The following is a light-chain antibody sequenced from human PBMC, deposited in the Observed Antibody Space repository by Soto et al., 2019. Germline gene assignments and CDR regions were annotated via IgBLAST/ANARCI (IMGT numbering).Light chain of an antibody. CDR1: QSLRSS. Sequence: VVTQSPATLSVSPGEGATLSCRASQSLRSSLAWYQQKPGQAPRLLIYGASTRATGIPARFSGSGSGTEFTLTISSLQSEDFAVYFCQQYNIWPQTFGQGTKVDIK. CDR2: GAS. V-gene: IGKV3-15*01. J-gene: IGKJ1*01. CDR3: QQYNIWPQT.